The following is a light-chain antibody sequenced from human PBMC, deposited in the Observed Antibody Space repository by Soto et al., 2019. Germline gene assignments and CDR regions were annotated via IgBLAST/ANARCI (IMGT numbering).Light chain of an antibody. CDR2: AAS. CDR3: QEYGKWPLFT. J-gene: IGKJ3*01. CDR1: QSVSTN. Sequence: EIVVTQSPGILSVSPGDRATLSCRVSQSVSTNLAWYQQKPGQAPTLLIYAASTRATGIPARFTGSGSGTDFTLTISSLQSEDFAVYYCQEYGKWPLFTFGPGTRVDIK. V-gene: IGKV3-15*01.